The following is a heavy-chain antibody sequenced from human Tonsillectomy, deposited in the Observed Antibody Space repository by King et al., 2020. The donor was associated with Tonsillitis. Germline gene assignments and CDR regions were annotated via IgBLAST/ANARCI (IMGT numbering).Heavy chain of an antibody. CDR2: IYYSGST. J-gene: IGHJ5*02. CDR1: GGSLSSSSYY. CDR3: AGRLGGRYCSSTSCYGAATTWFDP. D-gene: IGHD2-2*01. Sequence: QLQESGPGLVKPSETLSLTCTVSGGSLSSSSYYWGCIRQPPGKGLEWIGSIYYSGSTYYNPSLKSRVTISVYTSKNPVSLKLSSVTAADTAVYYCAGRLGGRYCSSTSCYGAATTWFDPWGQGTLVTVSS. V-gene: IGHV4-39*01.